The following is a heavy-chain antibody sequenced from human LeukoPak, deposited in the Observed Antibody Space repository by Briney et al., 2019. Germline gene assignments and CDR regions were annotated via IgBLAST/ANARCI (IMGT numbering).Heavy chain of an antibody. J-gene: IGHJ4*02. CDR1: GGSISSYY. CDR2: IYYSGST. Sequence: SETLSLTCTVSGGSISSYYWSWIRQPPGKGLEWIGYIYYSGSTNYNPSLKSRVTISVDKSANQFSLKLSSVTAADTAVYYCARKNYYYDSSGYGSPILDYWGQGTLVTVSS. CDR3: ARKNYYYDSSGYGSPILDY. D-gene: IGHD3-22*01. V-gene: IGHV4-59*12.